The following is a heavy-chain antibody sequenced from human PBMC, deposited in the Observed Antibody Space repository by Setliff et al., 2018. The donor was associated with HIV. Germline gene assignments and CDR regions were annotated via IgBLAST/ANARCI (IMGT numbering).Heavy chain of an antibody. J-gene: IGHJ4*02. V-gene: IGHV3-21*04. D-gene: IGHD4-17*01. CDR1: GFTFSSYS. CDR3: AKGRLRENHD. CDR2: ISSSNSYK. Sequence: GGSLRLSCAASGFTFSSYSMNWVRQAPGKGLEWVSSISSSNSYKHYADSGKGRFTISRDNSKKTLYLQMSSLRVEDTAVYYCAKGRLRENHDWGQGTLVTVSS.